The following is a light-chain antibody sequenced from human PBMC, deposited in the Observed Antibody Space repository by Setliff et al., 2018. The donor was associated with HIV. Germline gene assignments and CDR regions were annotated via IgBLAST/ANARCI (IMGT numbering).Light chain of an antibody. CDR3: SSYTNSGTLV. Sequence: QSALTQPASASGSPGQSIAISCTGSSSDIGGYNYVSWYQQHSGKAPKLMIYDVSNRPSGVSSRFSGSKSGNTASLTISGLQAEDEADYYCSSYTNSGTLVFGTGTKVTVL. J-gene: IGLJ1*01. CDR1: SSDIGGYNY. V-gene: IGLV2-14*03. CDR2: DVS.